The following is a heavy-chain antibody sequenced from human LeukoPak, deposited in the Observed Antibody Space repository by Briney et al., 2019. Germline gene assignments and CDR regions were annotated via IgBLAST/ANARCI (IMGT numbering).Heavy chain of an antibody. CDR1: GDSISSSSYY. Sequence: SETLSLTCTVSGDSISSSSYYWGWIRQPPGKGLEWIGSIYHSGSTYYNPSLKSRVTISVDTYKNQFSLKLSSVTAADTAVYYCARWGGDFDYWGQGTLVTVSS. D-gene: IGHD3-10*01. J-gene: IGHJ4*02. CDR3: ARWGGDFDY. CDR2: IYHSGST. V-gene: IGHV4-39*07.